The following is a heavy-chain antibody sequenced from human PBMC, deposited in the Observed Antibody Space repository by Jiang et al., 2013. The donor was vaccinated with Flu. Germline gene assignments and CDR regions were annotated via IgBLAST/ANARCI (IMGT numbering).Heavy chain of an antibody. J-gene: IGHJ4*02. CDR1: GGSISSGSYY. Sequence: GLVKLSQTLSLTCTVSGGSISSGSYYWSWIRQPAGKGLEWIGRIYTSGSTNYNPSLKSRVTISVDTSKNQFSLKLSSVTAADTAVYYCAREGRSSGWYYFDYWGQGTLVTVSS. D-gene: IGHD6-19*01. CDR3: AREGRSSGWYYFDY. V-gene: IGHV4-61*02. CDR2: IYTSGST.